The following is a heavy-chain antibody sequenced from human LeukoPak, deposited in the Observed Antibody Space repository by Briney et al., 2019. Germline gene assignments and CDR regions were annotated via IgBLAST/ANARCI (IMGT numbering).Heavy chain of an antibody. Sequence: GGSLSLSCAASGFTFSSYAMSWVRQAPGKGLEWVSSISSSGDTTYYADSVKGRFTISRDNSKNTLYLQMNSLRAEDTAVYYCARDRPTNYDFWSGYYHYMDVWGKGTTVTVSS. V-gene: IGHV3-23*01. CDR1: GFTFSSYA. CDR2: ISSSGDTT. D-gene: IGHD3-3*01. CDR3: ARDRPTNYDFWSGYYHYMDV. J-gene: IGHJ6*03.